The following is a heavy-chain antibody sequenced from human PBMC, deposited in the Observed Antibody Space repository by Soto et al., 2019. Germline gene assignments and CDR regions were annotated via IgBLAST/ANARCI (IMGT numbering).Heavy chain of an antibody. CDR3: ARGKMTTSTVPYYYYGMDV. CDR2: IPYDGSNK. CDR1: GFTFSSYA. Sequence: PGGSLRLSCAASGFTFSSYAMHWVRQAPGKGLEWVAVIPYDGSNKYYADSVKGRFTISRDNSKNTLYLQMNSLRAEDTAVYYCARGKMTTSTVPYYYYGMDVWGQGTTVTVSS. V-gene: IGHV3-30-3*01. D-gene: IGHD4-4*01. J-gene: IGHJ6*02.